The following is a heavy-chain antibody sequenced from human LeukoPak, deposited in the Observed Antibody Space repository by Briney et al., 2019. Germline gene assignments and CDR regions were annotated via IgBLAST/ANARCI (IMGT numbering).Heavy chain of an antibody. Sequence: APVKVSCKASGGTFSSYAISWVRQAPGQRLEWMGGIIPIFGTAHSAQKFQGRVTITPDTSPSAAYMELRSLRAEDTAACYCARDLFGGLSYFDYWGQGTLVTVSS. CDR2: IIPIFGTA. D-gene: IGHD3-16*02. V-gene: IGHV1-69*06. CDR3: ARDLFGGLSYFDY. CDR1: GGTFSSYA. J-gene: IGHJ4*02.